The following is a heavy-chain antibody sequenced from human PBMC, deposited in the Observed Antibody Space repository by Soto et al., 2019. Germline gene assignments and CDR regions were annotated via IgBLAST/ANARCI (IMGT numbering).Heavy chain of an antibody. Sequence: GESLKISCKGSGYSFTTYWIGWVRQMPGKGLERMGIIYPGDSDTKYSPSFQGQVTISADKSISTAYLQWSSLKASDTAMFYCARLYTGYDPYYYYYGMDVWGQGTTVTVSS. CDR2: IYPGDSDT. D-gene: IGHD5-12*01. J-gene: IGHJ6*02. CDR1: GYSFTTYW. V-gene: IGHV5-51*01. CDR3: ARLYTGYDPYYYYYGMDV.